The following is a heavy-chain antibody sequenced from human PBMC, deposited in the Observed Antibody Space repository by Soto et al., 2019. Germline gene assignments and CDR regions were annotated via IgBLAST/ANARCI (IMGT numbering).Heavy chain of an antibody. J-gene: IGHJ4*02. D-gene: IGHD5-18*01. CDR3: ARAPRTRGYSEHYFDY. V-gene: IGHV3-66*01. CDR1: GFTVSSNS. Sequence: EVQLVESGGGLVQPGGSLRLSCAASGFTVSSNSMSWVRQAPGKGLEWVSVIYTGGSTYYADSVKGRFTISRDNSKNTLYLQMNSLRVDDTAVYYCARAPRTRGYSEHYFDYWGQGTLVTVSS. CDR2: IYTGGST.